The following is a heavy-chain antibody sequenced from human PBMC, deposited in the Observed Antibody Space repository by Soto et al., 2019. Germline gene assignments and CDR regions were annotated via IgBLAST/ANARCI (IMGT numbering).Heavy chain of an antibody. CDR1: GFTFDDYT. CDR3: ARDLSGDYGALDT. CDR2: ISWDGGST. D-gene: IGHD4-17*01. V-gene: IGHV3-43*01. Sequence: PGGSLRLSCAASGFTFDDYTMHWVRQAPGKGLEWVSLISWDGGSTYYADSVKGRFTISRDNSKNTLYLQMNSLRTEDTAVYYCARDLSGDYGALDTWGQGTMVTVSS. J-gene: IGHJ3*02.